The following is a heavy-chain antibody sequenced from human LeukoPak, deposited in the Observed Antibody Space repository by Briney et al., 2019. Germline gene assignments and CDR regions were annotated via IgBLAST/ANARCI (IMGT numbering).Heavy chain of an antibody. D-gene: IGHD6-19*01. V-gene: IGHV1-2*02. Sequence: ASVKVSCKASGYTFTGYYMHWVRQAPGQGLEWMGWINPNSGGTNYAQKFQGRVTMTRDTSISTAYMELSRLRSDDTAVYYCARSATRLLRPYSSGWSLYFDYWGQGTLVTVSS. CDR1: GYTFTGYY. CDR3: ARSATRLLRPYSSGWSLYFDY. J-gene: IGHJ4*02. CDR2: INPNSGGT.